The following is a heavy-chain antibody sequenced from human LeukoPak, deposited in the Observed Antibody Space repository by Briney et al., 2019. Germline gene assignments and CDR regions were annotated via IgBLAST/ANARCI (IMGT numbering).Heavy chain of an antibody. CDR2: INHSGST. CDR3: ARLGIFYYYDSSGYYGWFDP. D-gene: IGHD3-22*01. CDR1: GGSFSGYY. V-gene: IGHV4-34*01. J-gene: IGHJ5*02. Sequence: SETLSLTCAVYGGSFSGYYWSWIRQPPGKGLEWIGEINHSGSTNYNPSLKSRVTISVDTSKNQFSLKLSSVTAADTAVYYCARLGIFYYYDSSGYYGWFDPWGQGILVTVSS.